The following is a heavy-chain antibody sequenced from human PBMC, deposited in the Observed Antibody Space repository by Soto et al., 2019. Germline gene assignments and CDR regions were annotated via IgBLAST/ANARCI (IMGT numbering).Heavy chain of an antibody. Sequence: QVQLVGFGGGAVQPGRSRRLSCASSGFTFSSYGMHWVRQAPGKGLEWVAVISYDGRNKYYADSVKGRFTISRDNSKNTLYLQMNSLREEDTAVYYCAKDRAWGMVATSLDAFDIWGQGTKVTVSP. D-gene: IGHD5-12*01. V-gene: IGHV3-30*18. J-gene: IGHJ3*02. CDR3: AKDRAWGMVATSLDAFDI. CDR2: ISYDGRNK. CDR1: GFTFSSYG.